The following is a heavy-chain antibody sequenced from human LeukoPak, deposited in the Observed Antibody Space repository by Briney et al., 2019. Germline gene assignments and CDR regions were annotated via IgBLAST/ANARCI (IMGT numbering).Heavy chain of an antibody. D-gene: IGHD3-10*01. CDR3: ARGHQLLWFGELSSYNWFDP. CDR1: GYSISSGYY. V-gene: IGHV4-61*02. CDR2: IYTSGST. J-gene: IGHJ5*02. Sequence: SETLSLTCTVSGYSISSGYYWTWIRQPAGKGLEWIGRIYTSGSTNYNPSLKSRVTISLDTSKNQFSLKLSSVTAADTAGYYCARGHQLLWFGELSSYNWFDPWGQGTLVTVSS.